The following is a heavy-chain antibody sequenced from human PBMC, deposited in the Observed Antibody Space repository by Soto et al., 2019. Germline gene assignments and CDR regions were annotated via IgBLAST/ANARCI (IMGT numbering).Heavy chain of an antibody. Sequence: GESLKISCKGSGYSFTSYWIGWVRQMPGKGLEWMGIIYPGDSDTRYSPSFQGQVTISANKSISTAYLQWSSLKASDTAMYYCARHSSSSWYGGPMDVWGQGTTVTVSS. CDR3: ARHSSSSWYGGPMDV. CDR1: GYSFTSYW. D-gene: IGHD6-13*01. J-gene: IGHJ6*02. CDR2: IYPGDSDT. V-gene: IGHV5-51*01.